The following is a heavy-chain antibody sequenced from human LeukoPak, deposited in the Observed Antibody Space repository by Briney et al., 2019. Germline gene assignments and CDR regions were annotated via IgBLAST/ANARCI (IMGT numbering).Heavy chain of an antibody. CDR1: GGSITNYY. J-gene: IGHJ6*03. CDR3: ARGDIVVVPAASGQHYYYYYYMDV. CDR2: IYYSGST. V-gene: IGHV4-59*01. Sequence: PSETLSLTCTVSGGSITNYYWSWIRQPPGKGLEWIGYIYYSGSTNYNPSLKSRVTISVDTSTNQFSLKLSSVTAADTAVYYCARGDIVVVPAASGQHYYYYYYMDVWGKGTTVTISS. D-gene: IGHD2-2*01.